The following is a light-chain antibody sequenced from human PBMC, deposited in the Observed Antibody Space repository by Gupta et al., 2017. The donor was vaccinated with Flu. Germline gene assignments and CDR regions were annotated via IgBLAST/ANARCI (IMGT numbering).Light chain of an antibody. CDR1: QSLRHSNGYNY. J-gene: IGKJ1*01. CDR3: KQDLQTPWT. CDR2: LGS. Sequence: DIVMTHSHLSRPVTPGETASISCRPSQSLRHSNGYNYLDWYRQKPGQAPQLLIYLGSNRASGVPDRFSGSGSGTDFTLKISRGEADDVGVYYCKQDLQTPWTFGQGTKVEIK. V-gene: IGKV2-28*01.